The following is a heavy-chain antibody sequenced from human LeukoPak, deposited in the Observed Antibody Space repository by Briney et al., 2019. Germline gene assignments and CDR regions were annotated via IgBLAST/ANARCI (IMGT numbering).Heavy chain of an antibody. CDR1: GDSITNSNYF. Sequence: SETLSLTCTVSGDSITNSNYFWGWIRQPPGQGLEWIGEVFYNGTTHYNPSLKSRVIISTDTSKNQFSLTLTAVTASDTAIYYCARRSPLVVVTAAHYYDYWGQGTLVTVSS. V-gene: IGHV4-39*01. J-gene: IGHJ4*02. CDR2: VFYNGTT. CDR3: ARRSPLVVVTAAHYYDY. D-gene: IGHD2-21*02.